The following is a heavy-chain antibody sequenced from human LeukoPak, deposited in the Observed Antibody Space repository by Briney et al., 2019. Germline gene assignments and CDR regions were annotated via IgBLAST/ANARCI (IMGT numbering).Heavy chain of an antibody. V-gene: IGHV4-31*03. CDR2: IYYSGST. J-gene: IGHJ4*02. D-gene: IGHD3-22*01. Sequence: SETLSRTCTVSGGSISSGGYYWSWLRQHPGKGLGWIGYIYYSGSTYYNPSLKSRVTISVDTSKNQFSLKLSSVTAADTAVYYCARDYYDSSGYYLFDYWGQGTLVTVSS. CDR3: ARDYYDSSGYYLFDY. CDR1: GGSISSGGYY.